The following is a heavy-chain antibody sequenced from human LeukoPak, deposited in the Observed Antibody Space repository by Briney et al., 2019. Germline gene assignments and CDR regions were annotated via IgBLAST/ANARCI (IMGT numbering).Heavy chain of an antibody. J-gene: IGHJ4*02. Sequence: PSETLSLTCIVSSGSISKSAYYWGWIRQPPGKGLEWIGSIYFSGSAYYSQSLKSRVTMSVDTSKNQFSLSLRSVTAADTATYFCARHGQDSTDYWGQGTLVTVSS. CDR1: SGSISKSAYY. CDR3: ARHGQDSTDY. V-gene: IGHV4-39*01. CDR2: IYFSGSA. D-gene: IGHD2/OR15-2a*01.